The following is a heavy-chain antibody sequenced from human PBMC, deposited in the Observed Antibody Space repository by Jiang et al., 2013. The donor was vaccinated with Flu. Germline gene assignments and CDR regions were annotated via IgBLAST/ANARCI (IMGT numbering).Heavy chain of an antibody. Sequence: QTLSLTCAISGDSVSSNSVAWNWIRQSPSRGLEWLGRTYYRSKWYNEYGLSVKSQIIVNPDTSKNQFSLQLNSVTPEDTAVYYCTRGRYYAMDVWGQGTTVTVSS. V-gene: IGHV6-1*01. CDR1: GDSVSSNSVA. CDR2: TYYRSKWYN. CDR3: TRGRYYAMDV. J-gene: IGHJ6*02.